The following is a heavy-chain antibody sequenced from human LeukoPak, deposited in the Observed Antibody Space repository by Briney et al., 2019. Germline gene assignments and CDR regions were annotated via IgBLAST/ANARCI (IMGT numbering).Heavy chain of an antibody. CDR3: ARESDYYDSSGPNPFDY. CDR1: GYTFTGYY. Sequence: ASVKVSCKASGYTFTGYYMHGVRQAPGQGLEWMGWINPNSGGTDYAQKFQGRVTMTRDTSISTAYMELSRLRSDDTAVYYCARESDYYDSSGPNPFDYWGQGTLVTVSS. CDR2: INPNSGGT. D-gene: IGHD3-22*01. J-gene: IGHJ4*02. V-gene: IGHV1-2*02.